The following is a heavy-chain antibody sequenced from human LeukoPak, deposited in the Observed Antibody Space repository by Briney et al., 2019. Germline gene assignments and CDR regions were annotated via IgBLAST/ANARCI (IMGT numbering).Heavy chain of an antibody. CDR2: IKQDGSEK. V-gene: IGHV3-7*01. CDR1: GFTFSSYW. CDR3: ARAGCNTSSCYVFFDY. J-gene: IGHJ4*02. Sequence: GGSLRLSCAASGFTFSSYWMSWVRQAPGKGLEWVANIKQDGSEKYYVDSVKGRFTTSRDDAENSLYLQMSSLRAEDTAVYYCARAGCNTSSCYVFFDYWGQGTLVTVSS. D-gene: IGHD2-2*01.